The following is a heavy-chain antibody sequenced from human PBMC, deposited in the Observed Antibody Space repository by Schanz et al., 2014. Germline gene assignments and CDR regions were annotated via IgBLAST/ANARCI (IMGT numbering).Heavy chain of an antibody. Sequence: QVQLVESGGGLVKPGGSLRLSCAASGFTFSDYYMTWIRQAPGKGLEWVSYISSSASTIQYADYTDSVKGRFTISRDNSKDTLYLQMNSLRVEDTAVYYCAKLLAAGTGPFDPWGQGTLVSVSS. V-gene: IGHV3-11*04. CDR1: GFTFSDYY. CDR2: ISSSASTIQYA. J-gene: IGHJ5*02. D-gene: IGHD6-13*01. CDR3: AKLLAAGTGPFDP.